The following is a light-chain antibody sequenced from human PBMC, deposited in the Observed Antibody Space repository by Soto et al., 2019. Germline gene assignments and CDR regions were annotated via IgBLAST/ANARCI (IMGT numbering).Light chain of an antibody. V-gene: IGKV4-1*01. CDR2: WAF. J-gene: IGKJ2*01. CDR1: QSVLYSSNNNNY. Sequence: DIVMTQSPDSLTVSLGERATINCKSSQSVLYSSNNNNYLAWYQQKPGQPPKLLIYWAFIRDSGVPDRFSGSGSGTDFTLTISSLQAEDVAVYYCQQYYTTPYTFGQGTKLEIK. CDR3: QQYYTTPYT.